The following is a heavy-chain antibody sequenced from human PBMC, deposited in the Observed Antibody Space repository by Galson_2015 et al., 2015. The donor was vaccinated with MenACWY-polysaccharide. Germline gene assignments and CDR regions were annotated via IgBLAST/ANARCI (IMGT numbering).Heavy chain of an antibody. CDR2: INTNTGNP. J-gene: IGHJ6*02. V-gene: IGHV7-4-1*02. Sequence: SVKVSCKASGYTFTSYAMNWVRQAPGQGLEWMGWINTNTGNPTYAQGFTGRFVFSLDTSVSTAYLQISSLKAEDTAVYYCARDLYYYDSSGVGYYDMDVWGQGTTVTVSS. CDR3: ARDLYYYDSSGVGYYDMDV. D-gene: IGHD3-22*01. CDR1: GYTFTSYA.